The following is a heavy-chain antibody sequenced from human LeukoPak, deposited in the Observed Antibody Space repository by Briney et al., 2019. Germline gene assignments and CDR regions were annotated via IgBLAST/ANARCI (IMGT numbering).Heavy chain of an antibody. CDR1: GFTFSSYG. J-gene: IGHJ5*02. CDR3: ARDSPGTSSGWFDP. D-gene: IGHD6-19*01. CDR2: IWSDENKK. V-gene: IGHV3-33*01. Sequence: GGSLGLSCAASGFTFSSYGMHWVRQAPGKGLEWVAVIWSDENKKFYADSVKGRFTISRDNSKNTLYLQMNSLRAEDTAVYYCARDSPGTSSGWFDPWGQGTLVTVSS.